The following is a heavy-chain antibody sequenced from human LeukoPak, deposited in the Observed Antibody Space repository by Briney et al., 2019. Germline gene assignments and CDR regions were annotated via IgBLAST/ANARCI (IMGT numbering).Heavy chain of an antibody. Sequence: GGSLRLSCAASGFTFSSYDMHWVRHATGKGLEWVSAIGTAGDTYYPGSVKGRFTISRENAKNSLYLQMNSLRAGDTAVYYCARSIAVAGIDAFDIWGQGTMVTVSS. J-gene: IGHJ3*02. D-gene: IGHD6-19*01. CDR1: GFTFSSYD. V-gene: IGHV3-13*01. CDR2: IGTAGDT. CDR3: ARSIAVAGIDAFDI.